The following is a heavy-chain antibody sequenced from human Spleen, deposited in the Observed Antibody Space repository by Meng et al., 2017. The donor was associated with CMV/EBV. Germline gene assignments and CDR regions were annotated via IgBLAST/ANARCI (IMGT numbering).Heavy chain of an antibody. CDR2: INSDGSST. V-gene: IGHV3-74*01. J-gene: IGHJ6*02. CDR1: GFTFSSYW. D-gene: IGHD2/OR15-2a*01. Sequence: GESLKISCAASGFTFSSYWMHWVRQAPGKGLVWVSHINSDGSSTSYADSVKGRFTISRDNAKNTLYLQMNSLRAEDSAVYYCARGLTLYYYYYAMDVWGQGTTVTVSS. CDR3: ARGLTLYYYYYAMDV.